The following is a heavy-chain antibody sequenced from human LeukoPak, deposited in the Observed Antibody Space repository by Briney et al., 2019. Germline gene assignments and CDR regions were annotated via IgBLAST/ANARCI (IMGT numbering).Heavy chain of an antibody. CDR1: GFSFSGYA. Sequence: GGSLRLSCAASGFSFSGYAMSWVRQAPEKGLERVSSLTVSGATTWYADSVKGRFTISRDNSQNTLYLQMNSLRAEDTAVYYCATPLVAGRGRFDYWGQGTLVTVSS. CDR2: LTVSGATT. J-gene: IGHJ4*02. CDR3: ATPLVAGRGRFDY. V-gene: IGHV3-23*01. D-gene: IGHD5-12*01.